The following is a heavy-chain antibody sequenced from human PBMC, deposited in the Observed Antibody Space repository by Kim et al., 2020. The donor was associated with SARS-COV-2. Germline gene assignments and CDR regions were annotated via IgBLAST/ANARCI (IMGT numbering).Heavy chain of an antibody. V-gene: IGHV4-59*01. D-gene: IGHD1-26*01. J-gene: IGHJ4*02. CDR3: AGNTPGRTEDS. CDR1: GNSISNYY. CDR2: IYYGRGT. Sequence: SETLSLTCTVSGNSISNYYWTWIRQPPGKGLEWIGYIYYGRGTKYNPSLESRVSISVDTSKNQISLRVTSVTAADTAIYYCAGNTPGRTEDSWGQGTLV.